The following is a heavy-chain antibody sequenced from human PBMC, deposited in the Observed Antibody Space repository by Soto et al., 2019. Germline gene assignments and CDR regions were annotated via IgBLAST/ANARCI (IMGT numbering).Heavy chain of an antibody. CDR1: GGSIRSGDSY. CDR2: IYYSGST. D-gene: IGHD3-22*01. V-gene: IGHV4-30-4*01. Sequence: PSETLSLTCTVSGGSIRSGDSYWSWIRQPPGKGLEWIGYIYYSGSTYYNPSLKSRVTISLDTSKNQFSLNLSSVTAADTAVYYCARTHYSDRSGTDYWGRGTLVTVSS. J-gene: IGHJ4*02. CDR3: ARTHYSDRSGTDY.